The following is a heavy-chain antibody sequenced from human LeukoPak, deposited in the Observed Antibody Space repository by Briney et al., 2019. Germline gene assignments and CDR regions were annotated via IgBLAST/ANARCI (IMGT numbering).Heavy chain of an antibody. Sequence: ASVKVSCKASGYTFTSYDINWVRQATGQGLEWMGWMNPNSGNTGYAQKFQGRVTMTRNTSISTAYMELSSLRSEDTAVYYCARRPVYYDFWSGYPAYYYYYYGVDVWGQGTTVTVSS. CDR1: GYTFTSYD. CDR2: MNPNSGNT. V-gene: IGHV1-8*01. J-gene: IGHJ6*02. CDR3: ARRPVYYDFWSGYPAYYYYYYGVDV. D-gene: IGHD3-3*01.